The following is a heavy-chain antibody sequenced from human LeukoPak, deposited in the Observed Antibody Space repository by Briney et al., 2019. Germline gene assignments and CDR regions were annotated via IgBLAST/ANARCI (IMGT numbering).Heavy chain of an antibody. J-gene: IGHJ6*03. Sequence: SVKVSCKASGGTFSSYAISWVRQAPGQGLEWMGGIIPIFGTANYAQKFQGRVTITTDESTSTAYMELSSLRSEDTAVYYCARDRGYGGKGSDYYYYYYMDVWGKGTTVTVSS. CDR1: GGTFSSYA. CDR3: ARDRGYGGKGSDYYYYYYMDV. D-gene: IGHD4-23*01. V-gene: IGHV1-69*05. CDR2: IIPIFGTA.